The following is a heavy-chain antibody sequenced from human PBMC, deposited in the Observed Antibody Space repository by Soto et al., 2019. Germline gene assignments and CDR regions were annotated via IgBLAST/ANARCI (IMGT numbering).Heavy chain of an antibody. Sequence: QVQLQESGPGLVKPSGTLSLTCAVSGGSISDTNWWSWVRQPPGKGLQWIGEIYHSGNTNYNPSRKSRVTXXVXKXXNHFSLRLTSVTAADTAVYYCARDMDYGSSYAMDVWGQGTTVTVSS. J-gene: IGHJ6*02. D-gene: IGHD3-10*01. V-gene: IGHV4-4*02. CDR2: IYHSGNT. CDR1: GGSISDTNW. CDR3: ARDMDYGSSYAMDV.